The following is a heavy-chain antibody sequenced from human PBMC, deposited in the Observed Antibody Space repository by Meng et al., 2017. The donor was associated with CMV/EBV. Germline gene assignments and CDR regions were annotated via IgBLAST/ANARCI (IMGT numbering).Heavy chain of an antibody. D-gene: IGHD3-3*01. CDR1: GYTFTGYG. J-gene: IGHJ4*02. CDR2: INAGDGNR. CDR3: AGGNGVAHDY. Sequence: QVQLVQSGAEVKKPGASVKVSCKASGYTFTGYGIHWVRQAPGQRLEWMGWINAGDGNRKYSQKFQDRVTITRDTSASTAYMELSSLRSEDTAVYYCAGGNGVAHDYWGQGTLVTVSS. V-gene: IGHV1-3*01.